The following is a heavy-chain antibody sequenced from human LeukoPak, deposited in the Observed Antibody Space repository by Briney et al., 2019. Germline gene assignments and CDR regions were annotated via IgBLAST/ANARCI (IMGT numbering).Heavy chain of an antibody. CDR1: GGTFSSYA. V-gene: IGHV1-69*05. CDR2: IIPIFGTA. CDR3: ARANFKGLTYYYDSSGYSD. Sequence: GSSVKVSCKASGGTFSSYAISWLRQAPGQGLEWMGRIIPIFGTANYAQKFQGRVTITTDESTSTAYMELSSLRSEDTALYYCARANFKGLTYYYDSSGYSDWGQGTPVTVSS. D-gene: IGHD3-22*01. J-gene: IGHJ4*02.